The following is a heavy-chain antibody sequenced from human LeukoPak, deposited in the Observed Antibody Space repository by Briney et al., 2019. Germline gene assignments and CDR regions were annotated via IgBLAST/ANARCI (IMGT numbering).Heavy chain of an antibody. Sequence: PGGSLRLSCVASGFTFSDYYMDWVRQAPGKGLEWVAVISYDGSNKYYADSVKGRFTISRDNSKNTLYLQMNSLRAEDTAVYYCAKGDYGDYYFDYWGQGTLVTVSS. CDR2: ISYDGSNK. J-gene: IGHJ4*02. D-gene: IGHD4-17*01. CDR3: AKGDYGDYYFDY. V-gene: IGHV3-30*18. CDR1: GFTFSDYY.